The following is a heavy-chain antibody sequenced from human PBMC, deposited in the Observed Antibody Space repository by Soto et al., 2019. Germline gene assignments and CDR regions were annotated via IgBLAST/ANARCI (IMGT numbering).Heavy chain of an antibody. V-gene: IGHV4-38-2*01. CDR3: GRRGDDYVSYIDS. D-gene: IGHD3-16*01. CDR1: WYSISSGYY. CDR2: INYSGKT. Sequence: SETLSLTCGVSWYSISSGYYWAWSRQPPGKGLEGIGSINYSGKTYHNPSLRIRVTISVDTSKKQLSLKLTSVMAADTAVSYCGRRGDDYVSYIDSWGQGTLVTVSS. J-gene: IGHJ5*01.